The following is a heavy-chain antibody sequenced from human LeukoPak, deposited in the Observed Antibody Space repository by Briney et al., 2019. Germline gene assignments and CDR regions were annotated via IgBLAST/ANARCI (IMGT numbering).Heavy chain of an antibody. V-gene: IGHV3-23*01. CDR1: GFSFSSYA. J-gene: IGHJ6*02. Sequence: GGSLRLSCAASGFSFSSYAMSWVRQAPGKWLEWVSAISGSGGSTYYADSVKGRFTISRDNSKNTLYLQMNSLRAEDTAVYYCAKGGGDCSSTSCYPSFYYYYGMDVWGQGTTVTVSS. CDR3: AKGGGDCSSTSCYPSFYYYYGMDV. CDR2: ISGSGGST. D-gene: IGHD2-2*01.